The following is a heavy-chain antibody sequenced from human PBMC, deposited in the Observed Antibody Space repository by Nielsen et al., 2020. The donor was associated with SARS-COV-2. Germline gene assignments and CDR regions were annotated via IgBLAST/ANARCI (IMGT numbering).Heavy chain of an antibody. CDR3: ARVMTTVTKWDYYYYYMDV. Sequence: WIRQPPGKGLEWIGEINHSGGTNYGPSLKSRVFISVDTSKNQFSLKLRSVTAADTAVYYCARVMTTVTKWDYYYYYMDVWGKGTTVTVSS. D-gene: IGHD4-17*01. J-gene: IGHJ6*03. CDR2: INHSGGT. V-gene: IGHV4-34*01.